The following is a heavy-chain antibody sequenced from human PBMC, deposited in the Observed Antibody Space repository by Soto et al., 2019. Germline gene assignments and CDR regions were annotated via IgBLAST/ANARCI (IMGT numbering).Heavy chain of an antibody. J-gene: IGHJ4*02. Sequence: SETLSLTCAVSGGSISSGGYSWSWIRQPPGKGLEWIGYIYHSGSTYYNPSLKSRVTISVDRSKNQFSLKLSSVTAADTAVYYCASGPMVAASMWVLDYWGQGTLVTVSS. CDR2: IYHSGST. CDR1: GGSISSGGYS. CDR3: ASGPMVAASMWVLDY. V-gene: IGHV4-30-2*01. D-gene: IGHD2-15*01.